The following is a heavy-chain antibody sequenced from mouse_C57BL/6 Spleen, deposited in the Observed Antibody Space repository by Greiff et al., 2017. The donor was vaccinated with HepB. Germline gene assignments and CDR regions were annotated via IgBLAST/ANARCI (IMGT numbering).Heavy chain of an antibody. D-gene: IGHD1-1*01. J-gene: IGHJ3*01. CDR2: INPSTGGT. CDR3: ARGTYGSSSFAY. Sequence: EVQLQQSGPELVKPGASVKISCKASGYSFTGYYMNWVKQSPEKSLEWIGEINPSTGGTTYNQKFKAKATLTVDKSSSTAYMQLKSLTSEDSAVYYCARGTYGSSSFAYWGQGTLVTVSA. V-gene: IGHV1-42*01. CDR1: GYSFTGYY.